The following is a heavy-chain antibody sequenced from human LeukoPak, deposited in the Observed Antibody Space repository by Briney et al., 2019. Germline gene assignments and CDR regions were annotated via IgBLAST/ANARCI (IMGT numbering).Heavy chain of an antibody. CDR3: ASSLGSGSYYKDAFDI. V-gene: IGHV1-8*03. Sequence: GASVKVSCKASGYTFTSYDINWVRQATGQGLEWMGWMNPNSGNTGYAQKFQGRVTITRNTSISTAYMELSSLRSEDTAVYYCASSLGSGSYYKDAFDIWGQGTMVTVSS. J-gene: IGHJ3*02. CDR2: MNPNSGNT. D-gene: IGHD3-10*01. CDR1: GYTFTSYD.